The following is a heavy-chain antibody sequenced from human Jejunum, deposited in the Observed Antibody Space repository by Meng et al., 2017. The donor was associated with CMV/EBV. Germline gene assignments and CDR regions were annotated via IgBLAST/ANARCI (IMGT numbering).Heavy chain of an antibody. CDR3: ARGVRGVTINSPYYYGMDV. CDR1: YY. J-gene: IGHJ6*02. Sequence: YYWTWIRQPPGGGLEWIAYIFHTGSTNYSPSLKSRVTISRDTSKNQFSLRLSSVTAADTAVYYCARGVRGVTINSPYYYGMDVWGQGTTVTVSS. V-gene: IGHV4-59*01. D-gene: IGHD3-10*01. CDR2: IFHTGST.